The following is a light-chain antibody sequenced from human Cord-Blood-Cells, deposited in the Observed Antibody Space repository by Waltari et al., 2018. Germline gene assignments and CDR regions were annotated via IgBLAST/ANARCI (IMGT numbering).Light chain of an antibody. CDR1: SSHIGHNA. V-gene: IGLV1-36*01. CDR2: YDD. J-gene: IGLJ1*01. Sequence: QSVLTKPPSVSEAPRQRVTISCSGSSSHIGHNAVNWYQQLPGKAPKLLIYYDDLLPSGVSDRFSGSKSGTSASLAISGLQPEDEADYYCAAWDDSLNGYVFGTGTKVTVL. CDR3: AAWDDSLNGYV.